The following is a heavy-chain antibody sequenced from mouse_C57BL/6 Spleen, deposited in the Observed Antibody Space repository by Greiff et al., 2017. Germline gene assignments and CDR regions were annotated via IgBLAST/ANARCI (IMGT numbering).Heavy chain of an antibody. CDR1: GYSITSGYY. J-gene: IGHJ4*01. Sequence: ESGPGLVKPSQSLSLTCSVTGYSITSGYYWNWIRQFPGNKLEWMGYISYDGSNNYNPSLKNRISITRDTSKNQFFLKLNSVTTEDTATYYCASGVLYAMDYWGQGTSVTVSS. D-gene: IGHD3-1*01. CDR2: ISYDGSN. V-gene: IGHV3-6*01. CDR3: ASGVLYAMDY.